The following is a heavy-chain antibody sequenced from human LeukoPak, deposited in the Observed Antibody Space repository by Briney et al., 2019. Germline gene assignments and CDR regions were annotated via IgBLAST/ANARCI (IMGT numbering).Heavy chain of an antibody. V-gene: IGHV3-48*03. J-gene: IGHJ4*02. D-gene: IGHD6-13*01. CDR1: GFTFSSYE. CDR3: AKHHGYSSSWFVDY. CDR2: ISSSGSTI. Sequence: PGGSLRLSCAASGFTFSSYEMNWVRQAPGKGLEWVSYISSSGSTIYYAASVKGRFTISRDNAKNSLYLQMNSLRAEDTAVYYCAKHHGYSSSWFVDYWAQGTLVTVSS.